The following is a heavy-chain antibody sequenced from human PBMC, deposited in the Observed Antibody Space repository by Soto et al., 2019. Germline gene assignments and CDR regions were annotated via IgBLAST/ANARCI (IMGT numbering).Heavy chain of an antibody. V-gene: IGHV3-30*18. D-gene: IGHD3-3*01. CDR1: GFTFSSYG. CDR2: ISYDGSNK. CDR3: AKDHVTIFGVVPEDYYYMDV. J-gene: IGHJ6*03. Sequence: GGSLRLSCAASGFTFSSYGMHWVRQAPGKGLEWVAVISYDGSNKYYADSVKGRFTISRDNSKNTLYLQMNSLRAEDTAVYYCAKDHVTIFGVVPEDYYYMDVWGKGTTVTVSS.